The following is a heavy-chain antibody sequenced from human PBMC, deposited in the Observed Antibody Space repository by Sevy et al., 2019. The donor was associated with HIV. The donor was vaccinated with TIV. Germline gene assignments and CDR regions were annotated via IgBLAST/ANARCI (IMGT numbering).Heavy chain of an antibody. CDR3: ARLYIWGAFDY. V-gene: IGHV4-39*01. CDR1: GGSISSSSYY. J-gene: IGHJ4*02. D-gene: IGHD1-26*01. CDR2: IYYSGST. Sequence: SETLSLTCTVSGGSISSSSYYWGWIRQPPGKGLEWFGSIYYSGSTYYNPSLKSRVTISVDTSKNQFSLKLSSLTAADTAVYYCARLYIWGAFDYWGQGTLVTVSS.